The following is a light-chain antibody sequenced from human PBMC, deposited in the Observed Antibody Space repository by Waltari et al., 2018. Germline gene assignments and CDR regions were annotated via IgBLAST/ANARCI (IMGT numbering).Light chain of an antibody. Sequence: QSALTQPASVSGSPGQSITISCTGTNNDIGSYNLVSWYQQHPGKAPKVIIFGVNKRPSGVSNRFSGSKSGNTASLTVSGLHPEDGADYYCCSYAGTPRVVFGGGTKLTVL. CDR1: NNDIGSYNL. CDR2: GVN. J-gene: IGLJ2*01. V-gene: IGLV2-23*02. CDR3: CSYAGTPRVV.